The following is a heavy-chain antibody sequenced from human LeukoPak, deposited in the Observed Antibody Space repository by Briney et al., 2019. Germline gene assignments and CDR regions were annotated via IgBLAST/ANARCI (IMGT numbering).Heavy chain of an antibody. J-gene: IGHJ4*02. D-gene: IGHD3-10*01. CDR3: SKDHRHDYSGSSDY. V-gene: IGHV3-23*01. CDR2: ISSSGGTN. CDR1: GFTFSSYA. Sequence: PGGSLRLSCAASGFTFSSYAMSWVRQAPGKGLEWVSAISSSGGTNYYADSVKGRFTISRDNSKNTLFFQNNSLRAEGTAVYYFSKDHRHDYSGSSDYWGQGTLVTVSS.